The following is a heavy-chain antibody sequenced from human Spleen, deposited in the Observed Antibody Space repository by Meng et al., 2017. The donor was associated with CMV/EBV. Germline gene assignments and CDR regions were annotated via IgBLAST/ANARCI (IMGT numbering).Heavy chain of an antibody. Sequence: SGDTLPDYEIRWVRQAPGQGLEWMGWVNPNIGGTNYAQKFQGRVTMTRDTSISTAYMELSRLRSDDTAVYYCARDTVADKEGNWFDPWGQGTLVTVSS. CDR2: VNPNIGGT. V-gene: IGHV1-2*02. CDR3: ARDTVADKEGNWFDP. D-gene: IGHD6-19*01. J-gene: IGHJ5*02. CDR1: GDTLPDYE.